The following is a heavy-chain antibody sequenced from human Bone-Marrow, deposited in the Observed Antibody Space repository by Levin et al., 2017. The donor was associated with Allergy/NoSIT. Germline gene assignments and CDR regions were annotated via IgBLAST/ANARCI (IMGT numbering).Heavy chain of an antibody. CDR3: GKLTGVEAAALQN. V-gene: IGHV5-51*01. D-gene: IGHD2-2*02. J-gene: IGHJ4*02. CDR2: IYVGDSET. Sequence: GESLKISCEGSGDRFSNFWIGWVRQVPGKGLEWMGLIYVGDSETRYSPSFQGRVIITADTSIHTAYLHLSSLTASDSAIYYCGKLTGVEAAALQNWGQGTLVTVSS. CDR1: GDRFSNFW.